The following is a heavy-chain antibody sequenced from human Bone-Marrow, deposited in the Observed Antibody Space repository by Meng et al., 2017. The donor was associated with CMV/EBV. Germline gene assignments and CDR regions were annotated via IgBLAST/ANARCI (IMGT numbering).Heavy chain of an antibody. CDR3: AREGLGIAVAGSLSASEAGYYGMDV. CDR1: GYTFTGYY. J-gene: IGHJ6*02. Sequence: ASVKVSCKASGYTFTGYYMHWVRQAPGQGLEWMGWINPNSGGTNYAQKFQGRVTMTRDTSISTAYMELSRLRSDDTAVYYCAREGLGIAVAGSLSASEAGYYGMDVWGQGTTVTVSS. V-gene: IGHV1-2*02. CDR2: INPNSGGT. D-gene: IGHD6-19*01.